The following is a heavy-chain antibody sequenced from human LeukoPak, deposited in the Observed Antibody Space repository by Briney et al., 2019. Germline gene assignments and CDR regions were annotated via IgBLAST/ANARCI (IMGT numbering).Heavy chain of an antibody. CDR2: IRSKAYGGTT. J-gene: IGHJ4*02. V-gene: IGHV3-49*04. D-gene: IGHD1-26*01. Sequence: GGSLRLSCTASGFTFGDYAMSWVRQAPGKGLEWVGFIRSKAYGGTTEYAASVKGRFTISRDDSKSIAYLQMNSLKTEDTAVYYCTRTGRGSFPRSIVGATDFDYWGQGTLVTVSS. CDR3: TRTGRGSFPRSIVGATDFDY. CDR1: GFTFGDYA.